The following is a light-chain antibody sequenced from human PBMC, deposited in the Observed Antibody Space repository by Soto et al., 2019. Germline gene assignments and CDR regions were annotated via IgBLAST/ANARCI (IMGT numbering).Light chain of an antibody. V-gene: IGLV1-40*01. CDR2: GNN. Sequence: QSVLTQPPSVSGAPGQRVTISCTGSSSNIGAGYDVHWYQQLPGTAPKLLIFGNNNRPSGVPDRFSGSKSGTSASLAITGLQAEDEADYYCQSYDTSLSVVVIGGGTQLT. CDR1: SSNIGAGYD. J-gene: IGLJ2*01. CDR3: QSYDTSLSVVV.